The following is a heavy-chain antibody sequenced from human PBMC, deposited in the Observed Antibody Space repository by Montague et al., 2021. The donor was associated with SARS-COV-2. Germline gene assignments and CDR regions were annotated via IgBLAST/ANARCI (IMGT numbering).Heavy chain of an antibody. CDR3: AREYFDSSGLVWIDP. V-gene: IGHV4-61*01. J-gene: IGHJ5*02. CDR1: GGSVSSATGY. CDR2: IYYGGNTYT. D-gene: IGHD3-22*01. Sequence: SETLSLTCTVSGGSVSSATGYWSWIRQPPGKGLEWIAYIYYGGNTYTKYNPSLESRVSISVDTSKNQFSLKLTSGGAADTAVYYCAREYFDSSGLVWIDPWGQGTLVIVSS.